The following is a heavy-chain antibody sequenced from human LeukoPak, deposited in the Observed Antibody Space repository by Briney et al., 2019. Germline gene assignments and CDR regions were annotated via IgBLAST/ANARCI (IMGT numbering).Heavy chain of an antibody. J-gene: IGHJ4*02. CDR3: ARRYYDSSGYYHTFDS. Sequence: PSETLSLTCTVSGGSIISSNYYWGWIRQPPGKGLEWIGNIYYSGTTYYNPSLKSRVTISVDTSKNQFYLKLSSVTAADTAIYYCARRYYDSSGYYHTFDSWGQGTLVTVSS. V-gene: IGHV4-39*01. CDR2: IYYSGTT. CDR1: GGSIISSNYY. D-gene: IGHD3-22*01.